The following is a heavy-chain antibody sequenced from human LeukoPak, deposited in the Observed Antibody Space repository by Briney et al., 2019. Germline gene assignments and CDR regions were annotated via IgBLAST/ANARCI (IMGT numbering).Heavy chain of an antibody. CDR2: ISGTAATT. Sequence: GGSLRLSCACSGFTFYNYAMSWVRQAPGKGLEWVSSISGTAATTYYEDSVKGRFAISRDNSKNTLYLQMSSLRAEDTALYYCAKDQRFGDLDDYRGQGTLVTVSS. J-gene: IGHJ4*02. CDR3: AKDQRFGDLDDY. D-gene: IGHD3-10*01. CDR1: GFTFYNYA. V-gene: IGHV3-23*01.